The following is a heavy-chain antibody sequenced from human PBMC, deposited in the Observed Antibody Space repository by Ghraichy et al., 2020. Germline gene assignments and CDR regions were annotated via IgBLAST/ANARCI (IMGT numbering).Heavy chain of an antibody. CDR1: GGSFSGYY. J-gene: IGHJ6*02. D-gene: IGHD2-2*01. V-gene: IGHV4-34*01. Sequence: SETLSLTCAVSGGSFSGYYWTWIRQPPGKALEWIGQITHSGSTNYNPSLKSRVTISVDTSKNQFSLKLSSVTAADTAVYYCARVRGTSYYYYGMDVWGQGTTFIVSS. CDR3: ARVRGTSYYYYGMDV. CDR2: ITHSGST.